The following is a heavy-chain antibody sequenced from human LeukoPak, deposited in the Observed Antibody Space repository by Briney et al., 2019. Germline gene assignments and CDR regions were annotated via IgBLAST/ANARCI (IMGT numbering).Heavy chain of an antibody. D-gene: IGHD2-2*03. J-gene: IGHJ6*02. CDR1: GGSISTYY. CDR2: VSYSGNT. CDR3: ARAGYCSGTSCQWVPLV. Sequence: SETLSLTCTVSGGSISTYYWVSIRQSPGKGLEWIRYVSYSGNTNYNPSLKSRVTISVDTSKNQLSLKLSSMTAADTAVYYCARAGYCSGTSCQWVPLVWGQGTTVTVSS. V-gene: IGHV4-59*01.